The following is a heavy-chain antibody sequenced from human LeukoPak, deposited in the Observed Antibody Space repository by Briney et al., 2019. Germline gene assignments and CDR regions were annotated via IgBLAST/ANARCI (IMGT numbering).Heavy chain of an antibody. CDR1: GDSVSSDSGG. J-gene: IGHJ3*01. CDR2: TYYKSNWNN. V-gene: IGHV6-1*01. D-gene: IGHD3-22*01. CDR3: ARGPNALYYYDSSGYYYSP. Sequence: SQTLSLTCAVSGDSVSSDSGGWNWIRQSPSRGLEWLGRTYYKSNWNNDYAVSVKTRIIINSDTSKNQFSLQLNSVTPEDTAVYYCARGPNALYYYDSSGYYYSPWGQGTMVTVSS.